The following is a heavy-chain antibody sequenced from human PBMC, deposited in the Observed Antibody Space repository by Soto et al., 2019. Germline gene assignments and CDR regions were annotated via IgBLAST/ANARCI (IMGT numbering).Heavy chain of an antibody. D-gene: IGHD4-17*01. V-gene: IGHV1-18*01. Sequence: ASVKVSCKASGYTFTSYGISWVRQAPGQGLEWMGWISAYNGNTNYAQKLQGRVTVHTHTSTSTAYMELRSLRSDDTAVYYCARDDYGDYDLGIAFDIWGQGTMVTVSS. CDR1: GYTFTSYG. J-gene: IGHJ3*02. CDR2: ISAYNGNT. CDR3: ARDDYGDYDLGIAFDI.